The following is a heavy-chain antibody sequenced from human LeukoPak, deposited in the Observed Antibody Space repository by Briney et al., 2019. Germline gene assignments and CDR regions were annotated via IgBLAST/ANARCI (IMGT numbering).Heavy chain of an antibody. V-gene: IGHV3-48*03. Sequence: GGSLRLSCAASGFTFSSYKMNWVRQAPGKGLEWVSYISSSGSTIYYADSVKGRFTISRDNAKNSLYLQMNSLRAEDTAVYYCARVTPRGSFDYWGQGTLVTASS. CDR3: ARVTPRGSFDY. J-gene: IGHJ4*02. D-gene: IGHD1-26*01. CDR1: GFTFSSYK. CDR2: ISSSGSTI.